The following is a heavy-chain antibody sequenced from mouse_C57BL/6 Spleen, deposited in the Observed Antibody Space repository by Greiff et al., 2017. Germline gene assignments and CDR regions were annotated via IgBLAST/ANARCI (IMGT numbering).Heavy chain of an antibody. V-gene: IGHV1-26*01. J-gene: IGHJ2*01. Sequence: VQLQQSGPELVKPGASVKISCKASGYTITDYYMNWVKQSHGKSLEWIGDINPNNGGTSYNQKFKGKATLTVAKSSSTAYMELRSLTSEDSAVYYCARSHGSSYYFDYWGQGTTLTVSS. CDR3: ARSHGSSYYFDY. CDR1: GYTITDYY. D-gene: IGHD1-1*01. CDR2: INPNNGGT.